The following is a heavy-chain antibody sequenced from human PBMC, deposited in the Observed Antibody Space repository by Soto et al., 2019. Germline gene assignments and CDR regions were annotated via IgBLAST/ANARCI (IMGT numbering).Heavy chain of an antibody. CDR2: IYYSGST. CDR3: AAYDFWSGYYLDP. CDR1: GGSISSGGYY. J-gene: IGHJ5*02. V-gene: IGHV4-31*03. Sequence: SETLSLTCTVSGGSISSGGYYWSWIRQHPGKGLEWIGYIYYSGSTYYNPSLKSRVTISVDTSKNQFSLKLSSVTAADTAVYYCAAYDFWSGYYLDPWGQGTLVTVSS. D-gene: IGHD3-3*01.